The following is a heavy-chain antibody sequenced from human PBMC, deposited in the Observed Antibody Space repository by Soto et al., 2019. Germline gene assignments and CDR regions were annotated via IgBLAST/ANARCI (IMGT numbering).Heavy chain of an antibody. CDR1: GGSISSYY. D-gene: IGHD6-13*01. J-gene: IGHJ4*02. CDR2: IYYSGST. Sequence: QVQLQESGPGLVKPSETLSLTCTVSGGSISSYYWSWIRQPPGKGLEWIGYIYYSGSTNYNPSLKSRVTISVDTSKNQFSLKLSSVTAADTAVYYCARHQIAAAGSFDYWGQGTLVTVSS. V-gene: IGHV4-59*08. CDR3: ARHQIAAAGSFDY.